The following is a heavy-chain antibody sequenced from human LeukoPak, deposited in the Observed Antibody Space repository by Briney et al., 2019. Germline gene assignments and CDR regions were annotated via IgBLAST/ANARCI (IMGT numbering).Heavy chain of an antibody. Sequence: SETLSLTCAVYGGSFSGYYWSWIRQPPVKGLEWIGEINHSGSTNYNPSLKSRVTISVDTSKNQFSLKLSSVTAADTAVYYCARGRHRILTRTYYFDYWGQGTLVTVSS. CDR1: GGSFSGYY. D-gene: IGHD3-9*01. CDR3: ARGRHRILTRTYYFDY. J-gene: IGHJ4*02. CDR2: INHSGST. V-gene: IGHV4-34*01.